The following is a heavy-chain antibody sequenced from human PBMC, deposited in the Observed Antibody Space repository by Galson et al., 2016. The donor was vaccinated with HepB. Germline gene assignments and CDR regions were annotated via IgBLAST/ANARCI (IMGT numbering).Heavy chain of an antibody. CDR1: GLTFSSYW. D-gene: IGHD1-26*01. CDR2: IKDDGSEK. V-gene: IGHV3-7*03. J-gene: IGHJ1*01. CDR3: AGGSGWDAEH. Sequence: SLRLSCAASGLTFSSYWMNWVRQARGKGLEWVANIKDDGSEKNYVDSVKGRFTISRDNAQNSLYLQMTTLRAEDTAVYYCAGGSGWDAEHWGQGTLVTVSS.